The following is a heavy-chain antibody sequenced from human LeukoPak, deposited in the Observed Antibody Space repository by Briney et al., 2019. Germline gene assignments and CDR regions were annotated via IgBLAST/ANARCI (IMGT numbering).Heavy chain of an antibody. D-gene: IGHD1-26*01. CDR2: ISAYNGNT. J-gene: IGHJ6*02. CDR1: GYTFTSYG. CDR3: ARDQQWELLWYYYGMDV. V-gene: IGHV1-18*01. Sequence: ASVKVSSKASGYTFTSYGISWVRQAPGQGLEWMGWISAYNGNTNYAQKLQGRVTMTTDTSTSTAYMELRSLRSDDTAVYYCARDQQWELLWYYYGMDVWGQGTTVTVSS.